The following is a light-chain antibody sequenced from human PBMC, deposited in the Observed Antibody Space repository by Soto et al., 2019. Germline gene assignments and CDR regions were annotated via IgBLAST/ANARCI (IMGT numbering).Light chain of an antibody. Sequence: QTVVAQPPSVSGAPGQKVTISCTGSSSNIWAGYDLHWYQQLPGTAPKLLLYGNSNRSSGVPDRFSGSKSGTSASLAITGLQAEDEADYYCQSYDSSLSAYVFGTGTKLTVL. V-gene: IGLV1-40*01. CDR3: QSYDSSLSAYV. CDR1: SSNIWAGYD. J-gene: IGLJ1*01. CDR2: GNS.